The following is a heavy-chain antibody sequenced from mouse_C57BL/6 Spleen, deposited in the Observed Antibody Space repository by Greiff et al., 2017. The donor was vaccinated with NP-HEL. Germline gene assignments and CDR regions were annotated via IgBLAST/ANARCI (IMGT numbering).Heavy chain of an antibody. V-gene: IGHV5-17*01. CDR3: ARPICYYGSSPFAY. J-gene: IGHJ3*01. CDR2: ISSGSSTI. Sequence: EVKLVESGGGLVKPGGSLKLSCAASGFTFSDYGMHWVRQAPEKGLEWVAYISSGSSTIYYADKVKGRFTITRDNAKNTLYLQMTSLCSEDTAMYYCARPICYYGSSPFAYWGQGTLVTVSA. D-gene: IGHD1-1*01. CDR1: GFTFSDYG.